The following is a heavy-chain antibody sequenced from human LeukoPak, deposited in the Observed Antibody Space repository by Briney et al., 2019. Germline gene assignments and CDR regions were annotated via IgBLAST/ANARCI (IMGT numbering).Heavy chain of an antibody. CDR3: ARDSDYSGSPNFDY. Sequence: GGSLRLSCAASGFTFSSYSMNWVRQAPGKGLEWVSSISSSSSYIYYADSVKGRFTISRDNAKNSLYLQMNSLRAEDTAVYYCARDSDYSGSPNFDYWGQGTLVTVSS. CDR2: ISSSSSYI. CDR1: GFTFSSYS. V-gene: IGHV3-21*01. D-gene: IGHD1-26*01. J-gene: IGHJ4*02.